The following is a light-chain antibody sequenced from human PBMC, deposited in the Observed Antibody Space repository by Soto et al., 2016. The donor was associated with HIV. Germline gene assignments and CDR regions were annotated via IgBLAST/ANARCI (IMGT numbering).Light chain of an antibody. Sequence: SSELTQDPAVSVALGQTVTITCQGDSLTSHDVTWYQQKPGQALYLSSMVKTIGPQGFPDRFSGSSSGNTASLTITGAQAEDEADYYCNSRDNSDTHVRVFGGGTKLTVL. CDR3: NSRDNSDTHVRV. CDR2: VKT. V-gene: IGLV3-19*01. CDR1: SLTSHD. J-gene: IGLJ2*01.